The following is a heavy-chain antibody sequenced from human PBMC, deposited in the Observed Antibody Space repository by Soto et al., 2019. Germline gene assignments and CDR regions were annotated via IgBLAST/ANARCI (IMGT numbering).Heavy chain of an antibody. J-gene: IGHJ4*02. CDR2: ISGSGGST. V-gene: IGHV3-23*01. CDR1: GFTFSSYA. D-gene: IGHD6-13*01. CDR3: AKGYSSSWYGRYFDY. Sequence: GGSLRLSCAASGFTFSSYAMSWVRRAPGKGLEWVSAISGSGGSTYYADSVKGRFTISRDNSKNTLYLQMNSLRAEDTAVYYCAKGYSSSWYGRYFDYWGQGTLVTVSS.